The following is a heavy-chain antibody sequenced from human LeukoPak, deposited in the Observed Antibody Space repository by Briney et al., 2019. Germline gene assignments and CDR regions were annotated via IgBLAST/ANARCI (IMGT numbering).Heavy chain of an antibody. Sequence: GASVKVSCKASGYTFTGYYMHWVGQAPGQGLEWMGWINPNSGGTNYAQKFQGRVTMTRDTSISTAYMELSRLRSDDTAVYYCARGGSRYGGNNWFDPWGQGTLVTVSS. D-gene: IGHD3-16*01. CDR3: ARGGSRYGGNNWFDP. V-gene: IGHV1-2*02. CDR1: GYTFTGYY. J-gene: IGHJ5*02. CDR2: INPNSGGT.